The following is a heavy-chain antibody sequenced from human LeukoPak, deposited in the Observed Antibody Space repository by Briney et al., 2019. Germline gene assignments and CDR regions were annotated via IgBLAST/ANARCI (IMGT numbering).Heavy chain of an antibody. CDR2: INPSGGST. CDR1: GYTFTGYY. J-gene: IGHJ4*02. D-gene: IGHD3-22*01. CDR3: ARTGFLVGEFRESGYLDY. Sequence: ASVKVSCKASGYTFTGYYMHWVRQAPGQGLEWMGIINPSGGSTTYAQKFQGRVTMTRDTSTSTLYMDLSSLRSEDTAVYYCARTGFLVGEFRESGYLDYWGQGTLVTVSS. V-gene: IGHV1-46*01.